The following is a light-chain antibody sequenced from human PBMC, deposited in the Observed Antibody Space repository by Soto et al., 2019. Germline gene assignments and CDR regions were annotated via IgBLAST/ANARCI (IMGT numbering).Light chain of an antibody. CDR3: AAWDDSLSGDV. CDR1: SSNIGSNY. J-gene: IGLJ2*01. CDR2: RNN. Sequence: VVTQPPSASGTPGQRVTISCSGSSSNIGSNYVYWYQQLPGTAPKLLIYRNNQRPSGVPDRFSGSKSGTSASLAISGLRSEDEADYYCAAWDDSLSGDVFGGGTKLTVL. V-gene: IGLV1-47*01.